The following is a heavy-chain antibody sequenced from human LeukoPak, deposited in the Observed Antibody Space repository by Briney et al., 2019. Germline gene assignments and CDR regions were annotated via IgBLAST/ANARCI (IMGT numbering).Heavy chain of an antibody. J-gene: IGHJ3*02. Sequence: PSETLSLTCAVYGGSFSGYYWSWIRQPPGKGLEWIGEINHSGSTNYNPSLKSRVTISVDTSKNQFSLKLSSVTAADTAVYYCASWQVRRRVMATIRRPDAFYIWGQGTMVTVSS. D-gene: IGHD5-24*01. CDR3: ASWQVRRRVMATIRRPDAFYI. V-gene: IGHV4-34*01. CDR1: GGSFSGYY. CDR2: INHSGST.